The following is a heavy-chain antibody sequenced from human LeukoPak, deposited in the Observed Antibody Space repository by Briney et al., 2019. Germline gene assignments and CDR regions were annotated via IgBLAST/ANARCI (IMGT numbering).Heavy chain of an antibody. CDR2: ISYDGSNK. Sequence: GGSLRLSCAASGFTFSSYARQWVRQAPGKGLEWGAVISYDGSNKYYADSVKGRFTISRDNAKNSLYLQMNSLRPEDTAVYYCARTPSSSWSFDYWGQGTLVTVSS. V-gene: IGHV3-30-3*01. CDR3: ARTPSSSWSFDY. J-gene: IGHJ4*02. D-gene: IGHD6-13*01. CDR1: GFTFSSYA.